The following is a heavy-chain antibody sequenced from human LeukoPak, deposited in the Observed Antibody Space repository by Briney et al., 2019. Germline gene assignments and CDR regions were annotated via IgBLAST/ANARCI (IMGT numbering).Heavy chain of an antibody. CDR1: AGSISSSSYY. CDR3: ARHSIRDDYRFDY. V-gene: IGHV4-39*01. CDR2: IYYSGST. Sequence: SETLSLTCTVSAGSISSSSYYWGWIRQPPGKGLEWIATIYYSGSTYYNPSLKSRVTISLDTSKNQFSLRLSSVTAADTAVYYCARHSIRDDYRFDYWGQGTLVTVSS. J-gene: IGHJ4*02. D-gene: IGHD4/OR15-4a*01.